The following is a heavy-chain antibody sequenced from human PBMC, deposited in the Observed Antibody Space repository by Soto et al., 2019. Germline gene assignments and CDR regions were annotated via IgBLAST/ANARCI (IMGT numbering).Heavy chain of an antibody. Sequence: GVSLRLSCAASGFTFSSYGMHWVRQAPGKGLEWVAVIWYDGSNKYYADSVKGRFTISRDNSKNTLYLQMNSLRAEDTAVYYCARDPELRYYMDVWGKGTTVTVSS. CDR3: ARDPELRYYMDV. CDR2: IWYDGSNK. J-gene: IGHJ6*03. CDR1: GFTFSSYG. D-gene: IGHD1-7*01. V-gene: IGHV3-33*01.